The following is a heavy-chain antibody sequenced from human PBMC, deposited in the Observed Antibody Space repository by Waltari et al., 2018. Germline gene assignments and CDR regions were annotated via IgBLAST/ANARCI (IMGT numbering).Heavy chain of an antibody. D-gene: IGHD1-26*01. Sequence: QVTLKESGPVLVKPTETLTLTCTVSGFSLSNARMGVSWIRQPPGKALEWLAHIFSNDEKSYSTSVKGRRTSAKDTSKSQGVLTMTNMDPVDTATYYCARILDREWELGSYYFDYWGQGTLVTVSS. V-gene: IGHV2-26*01. CDR1: GFSLSNARMG. CDR2: IFSNDEK. CDR3: ARILDREWELGSYYFDY. J-gene: IGHJ4*02.